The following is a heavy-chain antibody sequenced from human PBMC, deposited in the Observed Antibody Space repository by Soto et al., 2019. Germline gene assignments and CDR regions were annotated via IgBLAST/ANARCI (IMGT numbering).Heavy chain of an antibody. V-gene: IGHV3-21*01. J-gene: IGHJ5*02. CDR1: GFTFSSYS. D-gene: IGHD4-4*01. Sequence: EVQLVESGGGLVKPGGSLRLSCAASGFTFSSYSMNWVRQAPGKGLEWVSSISSSSSYIYYADSVKGRFTISRDNAKNSLYLQMNSLRAEDTAVYYCARDREYSNALGESWFDPWGQGTLVTVSS. CDR3: ARDREYSNALGESWFDP. CDR2: ISSSSSYI.